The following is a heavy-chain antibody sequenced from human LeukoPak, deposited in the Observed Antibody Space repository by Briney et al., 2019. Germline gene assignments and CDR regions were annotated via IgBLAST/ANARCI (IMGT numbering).Heavy chain of an antibody. CDR3: ARSQRAGYNVYYFDS. CDR1: GGTFSSYG. V-gene: IGHV1-69*05. CDR2: IIPIFRST. J-gene: IGHJ4*02. Sequence: GASVKVSCKPSGGTFSSYGVSWVRQAPGQGLEWMEGIIPIFRSTNYAQRFRGRVTITTDESTSTVYMELSSLRSEDTAVYYCARSQRAGYNVYYFDSWGQGTLVTVSS. D-gene: IGHD5-24*01.